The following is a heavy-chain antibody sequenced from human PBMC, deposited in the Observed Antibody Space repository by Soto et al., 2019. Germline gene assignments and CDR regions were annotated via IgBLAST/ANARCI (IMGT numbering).Heavy chain of an antibody. V-gene: IGHV3-30*04. D-gene: IGHD1-26*01. CDR3: ARSRNSAVADSFDF. J-gene: IGHJ4*02. Sequence: GGSLRLSCAASGFIFMKYAIHWGRQAPGKGLEWVAVISRDGSHKYYLDSVKGRFTISRDNSKDTVNLLMNSLRDDDSAMYYCARSRNSAVADSFDFWGQGTLVTVSS. CDR1: GFIFMKYA. CDR2: ISRDGSHK.